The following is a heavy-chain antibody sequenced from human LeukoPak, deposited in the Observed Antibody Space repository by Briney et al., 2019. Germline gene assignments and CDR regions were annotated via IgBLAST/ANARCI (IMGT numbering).Heavy chain of an antibody. Sequence: GASVKVSCKASGYTFTSYGISWVRQAPGQGLEWMGWISVYNGNTNYAQKLQGRVTMTTDTSTSTAYMELRGLRSDDTAVYYCARPLRRYYDSSGYYNDAFDIWGQGTMVTVSS. V-gene: IGHV1-18*01. D-gene: IGHD3-22*01. CDR2: ISVYNGNT. CDR3: ARPLRRYYDSSGYYNDAFDI. J-gene: IGHJ3*02. CDR1: GYTFTSYG.